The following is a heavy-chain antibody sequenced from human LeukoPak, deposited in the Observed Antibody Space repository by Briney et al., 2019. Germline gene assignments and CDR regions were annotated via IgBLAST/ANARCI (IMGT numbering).Heavy chain of an antibody. Sequence: GGSLRLSCSASGFIFSDYSMNWVRQAPGKGLEWISYIGIDSGNTKYADSVKGRFTISGDKAKNSLYLRMNSLRVEDTAVYYCARDHKYAFDNWGQGTLVTVSS. CDR3: ARDHKYAFDN. V-gene: IGHV3-48*01. CDR1: GFIFSDYS. D-gene: IGHD2-2*01. CDR2: IGIDSGNT. J-gene: IGHJ4*02.